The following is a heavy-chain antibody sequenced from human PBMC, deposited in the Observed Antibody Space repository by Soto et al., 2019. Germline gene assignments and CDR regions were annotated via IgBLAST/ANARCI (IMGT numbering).Heavy chain of an antibody. V-gene: IGHV3-30*18. J-gene: IGHJ5*01. CDR1: GFTFRSYA. CDR2: VSFDGSHK. D-gene: IGHD3-3*01. Sequence: QVQLVQSGGGVVQPGGSLRLSCAASGFTFRSYAIHWVRQAPGKGLEWVADVSFDGSHKTYAVPVRGRFTLSRDNSKKTVYLQMNSLRAEDTAVYYCAKLGVAVSGFFDFWGQGTQVAVSS. CDR3: AKLGVAVSGFFDF.